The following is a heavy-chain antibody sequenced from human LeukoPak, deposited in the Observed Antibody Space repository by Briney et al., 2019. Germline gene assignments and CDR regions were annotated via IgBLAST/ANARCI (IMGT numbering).Heavy chain of an antibody. Sequence: GASVKVSCKASGGTFSSYAISWVRQAPGQGLEWMGGIILIFGTANYAQKFQGRVTITADESTSTAYMELSSLRSEDTAVYYCARAESTGYSSSSFAFDIWGQGTMVTVSS. CDR3: ARAESTGYSSSSFAFDI. D-gene: IGHD6-6*01. CDR1: GGTFSSYA. V-gene: IGHV1-69*13. J-gene: IGHJ3*02. CDR2: IILIFGTA.